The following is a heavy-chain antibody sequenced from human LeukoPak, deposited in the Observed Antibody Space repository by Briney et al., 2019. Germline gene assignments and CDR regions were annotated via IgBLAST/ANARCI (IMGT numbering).Heavy chain of an antibody. D-gene: IGHD6-13*01. J-gene: IGHJ4*02. CDR1: GFTFSSSW. Sequence: PGGSLRLSCAASGFTFSSSWMSWVRQAPGKGLEWVANIKKDGSETYYVDSVKGRFTISRDNAKNSLYLQMNSLRAEDTAIYYCARGRYSSTTCYFDSWGQGTLVTVSS. CDR2: IKKDGSET. V-gene: IGHV3-7*03. CDR3: ARGRYSSTTCYFDS.